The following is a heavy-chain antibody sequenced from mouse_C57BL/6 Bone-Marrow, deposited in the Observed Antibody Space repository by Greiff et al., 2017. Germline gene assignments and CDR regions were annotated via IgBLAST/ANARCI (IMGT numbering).Heavy chain of an antibody. J-gene: IGHJ2*01. V-gene: IGHV5-6*01. CDR2: ISSGGSYT. CDR1: GFTFSSYG. D-gene: IGHD2-2*01. CDR3: ARQGYEYFDY. Sequence: VQLKESGGDLVKPGGSLKLSCAASGFTFSSYGMSWVRQTPDKRLEWVATISSGGSYTYYPDSVKGRFTISRDNAKNTLYLQMSSLKSEDTAMYYCARQGYEYFDYWGQGTTLTVSS.